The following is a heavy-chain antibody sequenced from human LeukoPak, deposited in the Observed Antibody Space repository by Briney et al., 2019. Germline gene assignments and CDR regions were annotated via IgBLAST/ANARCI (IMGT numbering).Heavy chain of an antibody. D-gene: IGHD3-10*01. CDR3: AKDHSPVLLWFGELLFG. CDR2: ISGSGGST. Sequence: GGSLRLSCAASGFTFSSYAMSWVRQAPGKGLEWVSAISGSGGSTYYADSVKGRFTISRDNSKNTLYLQMNSLRAEDTAVYYCAKDHSPVLLWFGELLFGRGQGTLATVSS. V-gene: IGHV3-23*01. CDR1: GFTFSSYA. J-gene: IGHJ4*02.